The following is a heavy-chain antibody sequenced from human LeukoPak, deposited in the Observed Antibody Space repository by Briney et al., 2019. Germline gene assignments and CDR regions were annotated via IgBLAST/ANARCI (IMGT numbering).Heavy chain of an antibody. J-gene: IGHJ6*03. CDR2: INPSGGST. V-gene: IGHV1-46*01. CDR1: GYTFTSYD. CDR3: AASEYSSSSDYYYMDV. D-gene: IGHD6-6*01. Sequence: ASVKVSCKASGYTFTSYDINWVRQAPGQGLEWMGIINPSGGSTSYAQKFQGRVTMTRDTSTSTVYMELSSLRSEDTAVYYCAASEYSSSSDYYYMDVWGKGTTVTVSS.